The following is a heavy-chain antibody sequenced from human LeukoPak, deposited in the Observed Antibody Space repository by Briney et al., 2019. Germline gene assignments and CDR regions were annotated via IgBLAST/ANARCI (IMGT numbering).Heavy chain of an antibody. CDR2: INPKIGGT. D-gene: IGHD3-10*01. Sequence: ASVKVSYKASGYTFAGYYMHWVRQAPGQGLEWMGWINPKIGGTNYAQKFQGRVTMTRDTSISTAYMELSRLRSDDTAVYYCAREIGSGSLLDNWGQGTLVTVSS. J-gene: IGHJ4*02. V-gene: IGHV1-2*02. CDR1: GYTFAGYY. CDR3: AREIGSGSLLDN.